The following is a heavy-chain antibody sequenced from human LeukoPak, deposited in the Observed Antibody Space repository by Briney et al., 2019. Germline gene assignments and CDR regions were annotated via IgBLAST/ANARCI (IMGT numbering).Heavy chain of an antibody. CDR1: GYTFTSYY. D-gene: IGHD6-13*01. CDR3: ARVQQLVLAGWFDP. V-gene: IGHV1-18*04. CDR2: ISAYNGNT. Sequence: GASVTVSCKTSGYTFTSYYMHWVRQAPGQGLEWMGWISAYNGNTNYAQKLQGRVTMTTDTSTSTAYMELRSLRSDDTAVYYCARVQQLVLAGWFDPWGQGTLVTVSS. J-gene: IGHJ5*02.